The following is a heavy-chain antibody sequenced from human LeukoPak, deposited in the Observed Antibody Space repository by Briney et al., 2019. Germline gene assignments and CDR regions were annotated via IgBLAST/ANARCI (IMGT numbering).Heavy chain of an antibody. D-gene: IGHD3-22*01. CDR3: AKDWDYYDSSGYSSLFDY. CDR2: ISGSGGST. CDR1: GFTFSSYA. J-gene: IGHJ4*02. Sequence: LPGGSLRLSCAASGFTFSSYAMSWVRQAPGKGLEWVSAISGSGGSTYYADSVKGRFTISRDNSKNTLYLQMNSLRAEDTAVYYCAKDWDYYDSSGYSSLFDYWGQGTLVTVSS. V-gene: IGHV3-23*01.